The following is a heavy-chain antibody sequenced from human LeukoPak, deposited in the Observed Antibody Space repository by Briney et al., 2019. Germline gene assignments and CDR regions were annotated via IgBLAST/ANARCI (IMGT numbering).Heavy chain of an antibody. J-gene: IGHJ6*02. Sequence: PSETLSLTCAVYGGSFSGYYWSWIRQAPGKGLEWVSVVYSGGITYYADSVKGRFIISGDNSKNTLYLQMNSLRAEDTAVYYCARGVDVWGQGTTVTVSS. V-gene: IGHV3-66*01. CDR1: GGSFSGYY. CDR2: VYSGGIT. CDR3: ARGVDV.